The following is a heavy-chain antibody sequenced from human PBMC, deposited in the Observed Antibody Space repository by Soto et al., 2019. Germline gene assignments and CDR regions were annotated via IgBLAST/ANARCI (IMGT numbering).Heavy chain of an antibody. V-gene: IGHV4-39*01. J-gene: IGHJ1*01. CDR1: GGSISSSSYY. Sequence: SETLSLTCTVSGGSISSSSYYWGWIRQPPGKGLEWIGSIYYSGSTYHNPSLKSRVTISVDTSKNQFSLKLSSVTAADTAVYYCARHGDSSEDFQHWGQGTLVTVSS. CDR3: ARHGDSSEDFQH. CDR2: IYYSGST. D-gene: IGHD3-22*01.